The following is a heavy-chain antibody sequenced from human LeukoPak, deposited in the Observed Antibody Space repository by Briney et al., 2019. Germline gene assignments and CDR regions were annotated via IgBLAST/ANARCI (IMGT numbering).Heavy chain of an antibody. J-gene: IGHJ4*02. CDR3: ARDRGSGWYNLYYFDY. Sequence: GASVKVSCKASGYTFTSYGISWVRQAPGQGLEWMGWISAYNGNTNYAQKLQGRVTMTRNTSISTAYMELSSLRSEDTAVYYCARDRGSGWYNLYYFDYWGQGTLVTVSS. CDR2: ISAYNGNT. V-gene: IGHV1-18*01. CDR1: GYTFTSYG. D-gene: IGHD6-19*01.